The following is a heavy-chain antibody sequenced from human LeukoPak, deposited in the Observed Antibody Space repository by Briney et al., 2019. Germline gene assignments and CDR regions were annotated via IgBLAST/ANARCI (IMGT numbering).Heavy chain of an antibody. D-gene: IGHD3-3*02. Sequence: ASVKVSCKASGYTFTGYYIHWVRQPPGQGLEWMGWISVYNGNTNYAQILQGRVTMTTDTSTSTAYMELRSLRSDDTAVYYCARGPAIYYYYYYYMDVWGKGTTVTVSS. CDR2: ISVYNGNT. CDR1: GYTFTGYY. V-gene: IGHV1-18*04. J-gene: IGHJ6*03. CDR3: ARGPAIYYYYYYYMDV.